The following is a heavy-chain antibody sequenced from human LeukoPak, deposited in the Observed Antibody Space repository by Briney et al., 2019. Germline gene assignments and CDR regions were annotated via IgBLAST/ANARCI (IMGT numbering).Heavy chain of an antibody. Sequence: GRSLRLSCAASGFTFSSNGMNWVRQAPGKGLEWVAIIWYDGSKEYYVDSVKGRFTISRDNSKNMVYLEMNSLRAEDTAVYYCAIISGWSQFDYWGQGSLVTVSS. CDR2: IWYDGSKE. CDR1: GFTFSSNG. J-gene: IGHJ4*02. V-gene: IGHV3-33*03. CDR3: AIISGWSQFDY. D-gene: IGHD6-19*01.